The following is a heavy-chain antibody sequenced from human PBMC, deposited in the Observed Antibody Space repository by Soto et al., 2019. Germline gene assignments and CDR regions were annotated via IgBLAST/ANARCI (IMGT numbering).Heavy chain of an antibody. D-gene: IGHD6-13*01. Sequence: EVQLVESGGGLVQPGGSLRLSCAASGFTFRSYWMHWVRQGPGKGLAWARLISSDGSSTSYADSVKGRFTISRDNAKNTLYLQMNSLRAEDTAVYYCALKHSSSWAYYYYYMDVWGKGTTVTVSS. CDR2: ISSDGSST. V-gene: IGHV3-74*01. J-gene: IGHJ6*03. CDR1: GFTFRSYW. CDR3: ALKHSSSWAYYYYYMDV.